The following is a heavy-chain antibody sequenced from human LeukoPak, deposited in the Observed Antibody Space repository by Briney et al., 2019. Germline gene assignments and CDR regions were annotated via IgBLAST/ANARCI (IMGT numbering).Heavy chain of an antibody. D-gene: IGHD4-11*01. V-gene: IGHV3-74*01. Sequence: GSLRLSCEASGFAFSDHWMHWVRQVPGKGLVWVSRSYNDGISRSYADSVTGRFTISRDNAMNTLYLQMDSLRAEDTALYYCARGGTTTTINTLDYWGQGILVTVSS. CDR1: GFAFSDHW. CDR2: SYNDGISR. J-gene: IGHJ4*02. CDR3: ARGGTTTTINTLDY.